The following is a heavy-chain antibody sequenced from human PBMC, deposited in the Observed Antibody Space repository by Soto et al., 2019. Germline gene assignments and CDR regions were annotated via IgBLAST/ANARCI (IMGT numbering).Heavy chain of an antibody. CDR2: INPNSGGT. V-gene: IGHV1-2*02. D-gene: IGHD2-2*01. CDR3: ARVKLVVPAAIAY. CDR1: GYTFTGYY. J-gene: IGHJ4*02. Sequence: ASVKVSCKASGYTFTGYYMHWVRQAPGQGLEWMGWINPNSGGTNYAQKFQGRVTMTRDTSISTAYMELSRLRSDDTAVYYCARVKLVVPAAIAYWGQGTLVTSPQ.